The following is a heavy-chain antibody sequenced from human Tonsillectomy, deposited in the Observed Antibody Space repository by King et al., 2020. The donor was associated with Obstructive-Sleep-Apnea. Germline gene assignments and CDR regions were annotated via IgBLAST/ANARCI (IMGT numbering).Heavy chain of an antibody. CDR2: IYPGDSDT. Sequence: QLVQSGAEVKKSGESLKISCKGSGYNFINYWIGWVRQMPGKGLELMGVIYPGDSDTRYSPSFQGQVTISADKSISTAYLQWSSLKASDTAKYYCARHPPDRDGYDSGAFDIWGQGTMVTVSS. CDR1: GYNFINYW. CDR3: ARHPPDRDGYDSGAFDI. J-gene: IGHJ3*02. D-gene: IGHD5-24*01. V-gene: IGHV5-51*01.